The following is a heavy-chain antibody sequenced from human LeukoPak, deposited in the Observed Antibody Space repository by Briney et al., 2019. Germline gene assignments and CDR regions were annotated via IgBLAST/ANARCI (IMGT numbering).Heavy chain of an antibody. V-gene: IGHV4-38-2*01. CDR2: IYHSGST. CDR1: GYSISSGYY. Sequence: SETLSLTCAVSGYSISSGYYWGWIRQPPGKGLEWIGSIYHSGSTYYNPSLKSRVTLSVDTSKNQFSLKLSSVTAADTAVYYCARAVILTGLDYWGQGTLVTVSS. D-gene: IGHD3-9*01. J-gene: IGHJ4*02. CDR3: ARAVILTGLDY.